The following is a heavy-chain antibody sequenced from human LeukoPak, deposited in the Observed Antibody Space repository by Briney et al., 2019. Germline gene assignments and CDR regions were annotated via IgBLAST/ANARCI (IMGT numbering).Heavy chain of an antibody. CDR3: ARVGSSSWYTSFDY. CDR2: IYYSGST. D-gene: IGHD6-13*01. CDR1: GGSFSGYY. Sequence: SETLSLTCAVYGGSFSGYYWSWIRQPPGKGMEWTGYIYYSGSTNYNPSLKSRVTISVDTSKNQFSLKLSSVTAADTAVYYCARVGSSSWYTSFDYWGQGTLVTVSS. V-gene: IGHV4-59*01. J-gene: IGHJ4*02.